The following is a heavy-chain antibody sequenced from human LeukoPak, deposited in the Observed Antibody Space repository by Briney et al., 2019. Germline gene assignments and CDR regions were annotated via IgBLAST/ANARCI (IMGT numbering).Heavy chain of an antibody. D-gene: IGHD1-26*01. J-gene: IGHJ6*03. V-gene: IGHV1-69*05. Sequence: GASVKASCKASGDIFNSYSISWVRQAPGQGLEWMGGIIPMFGSANYAQTFQDRVTITTDQSTSTAYMELSSLSSEDTAVYYCARVGRSRGSLPNSYYYMDVWGTGTTVTVSS. CDR1: GDIFNSYS. CDR2: IIPMFGSA. CDR3: ARVGRSRGSLPNSYYYMDV.